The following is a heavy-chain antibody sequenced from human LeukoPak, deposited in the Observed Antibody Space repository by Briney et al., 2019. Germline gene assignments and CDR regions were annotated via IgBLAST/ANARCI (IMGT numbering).Heavy chain of an antibody. Sequence: PGGSLRLSCAASGFTLDGYGMSWVRQVPGKGLEWIGYIYYSGSTNYNPSLKSRVTISVDTSKNQFSLKLSSVTAADTAVYYCARTFFGEIPAAATYYFDYWGQGTLVTVSS. J-gene: IGHJ4*02. D-gene: IGHD2-2*01. CDR3: ARTFFGEIPAAATYYFDY. V-gene: IGHV4-59*01. CDR2: IYYSGST. CDR1: GFTLDGYG.